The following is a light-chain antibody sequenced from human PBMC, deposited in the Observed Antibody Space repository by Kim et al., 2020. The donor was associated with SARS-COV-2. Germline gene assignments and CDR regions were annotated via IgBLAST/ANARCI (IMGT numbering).Light chain of an antibody. J-gene: IGLJ2*01. CDR2: HNA. CDR1: GSNLVAGFE. V-gene: IGLV1-40*01. Sequence: QRVTVSCTESGSNLVAGFEFHWYQQLPGAAPKLLIYHNANRPSGVPDRFSGSKPGTAASLAITGLLAEDDADYYCQSYDTALSAVVFGGGTQLTVL. CDR3: QSYDTALSAVV.